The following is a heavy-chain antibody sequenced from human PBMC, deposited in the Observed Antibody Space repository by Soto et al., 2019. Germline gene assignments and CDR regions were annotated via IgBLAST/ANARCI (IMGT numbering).Heavy chain of an antibody. V-gene: IGHV1-3*01. CDR1: GYTFTNNA. Sequence: QVQLVQSGAEVKKPGASVKVSCKASGYTFTNNAIHWVRQAPGQMLEWMGWINAANGNTKYSQKFQGRVTITRDTSASTAYLELSSLRSEDTAVYYCARDQGLCSGGSCWGYFDYWGQGTLVTVSS. J-gene: IGHJ4*02. D-gene: IGHD2-15*01. CDR3: ARDQGLCSGGSCWGYFDY. CDR2: INAANGNT.